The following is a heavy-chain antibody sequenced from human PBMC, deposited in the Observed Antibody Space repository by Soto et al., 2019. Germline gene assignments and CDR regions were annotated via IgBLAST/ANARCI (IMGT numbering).Heavy chain of an antibody. CDR3: ARARDGYTSDSFDI. V-gene: IGHV4-59*01. J-gene: IGHJ3*02. CDR2: IYYSGST. D-gene: IGHD5-12*01. Sequence: SETLSLTCTVSGGSISSYYWSWIRQPPGKGLEWIGYIYYSGSTNYNPSLKSRVTISVDTSKNQFSLELSSVTAADTAVYYCARARDGYTSDSFDIWGQGTMVTVSS. CDR1: GGSISSYY.